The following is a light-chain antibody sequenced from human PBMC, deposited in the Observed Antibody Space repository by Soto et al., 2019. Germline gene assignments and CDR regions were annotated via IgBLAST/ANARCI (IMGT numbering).Light chain of an antibody. CDR3: QSYDSSLSAHVV. J-gene: IGLJ2*01. CDR2: GNN. CDR1: SSNIGAGYD. Sequence: QSVLPQPPSVSGTPGQRVTISCTGSSSNIGAGYDVHWYQQLPGTAPKLLIYGNNNRPSGVPDRFSGSKSGTSASLAITGLQAEDEADYYCQSYDSSLSAHVVFGGGTQLTVL. V-gene: IGLV1-40*01.